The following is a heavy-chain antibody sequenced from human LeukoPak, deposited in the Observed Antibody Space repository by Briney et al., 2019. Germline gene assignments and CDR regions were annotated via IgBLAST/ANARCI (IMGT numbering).Heavy chain of an antibody. CDR1: GYTFTSYY. CDR2: INPSGGST. J-gene: IGHJ4*02. CDR3: ARDPEEGGFDF. D-gene: IGHD3-16*01. V-gene: IGHV1-46*01. Sequence: ASVKVSCKASGYTFTSYYMHWVRQAPGQGLEWMGIINPSGGSTSYAQKFQGRVTMTRDTSTRTVYMELCSLRSEDTAVYYCARDPEEGGFDFWGQGTLVTVSS.